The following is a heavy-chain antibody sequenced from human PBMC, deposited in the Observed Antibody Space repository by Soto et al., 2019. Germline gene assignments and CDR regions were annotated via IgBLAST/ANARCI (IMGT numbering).Heavy chain of an antibody. CDR1: GFTFSSYA. Sequence: GGSLRLSCAASGFTFSSYAMSWVRQAPGKGLEWVSAISGSGGSTYHADSVKGRFTISRDNSKNTLYLQMNSLRAEDTAVYYCAREGGYCSGGSCYVTENAFDIWGQGTMVTVSS. V-gene: IGHV3-23*01. CDR2: ISGSGGST. D-gene: IGHD2-15*01. J-gene: IGHJ3*02. CDR3: AREGGYCSGGSCYVTENAFDI.